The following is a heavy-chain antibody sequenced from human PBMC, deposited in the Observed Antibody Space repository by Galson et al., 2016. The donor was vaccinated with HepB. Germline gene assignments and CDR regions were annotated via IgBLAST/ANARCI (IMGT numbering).Heavy chain of an antibody. CDR2: IHYSGST. CDR1: GASISVYY. D-gene: IGHD3-3*01. CDR3: ARGGAIFGVVTVFDP. V-gene: IGHV4-59*01. J-gene: IGHJ5*02. Sequence: ETLSLTCTVSGASISVYYWSWLRQPPGKGLEWIGFIHYSGSTNSGTTNYNPSLKSRVTISLGTSKNEFSLRLSSLTAADTAVYYCARGGAIFGVVTVFDPWGQGTLVTVSS.